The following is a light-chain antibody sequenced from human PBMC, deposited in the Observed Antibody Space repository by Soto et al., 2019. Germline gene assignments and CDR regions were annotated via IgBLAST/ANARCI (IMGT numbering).Light chain of an antibody. CDR1: SSDVGIFNR. CDR2: DVI. J-gene: IGLJ3*02. V-gene: IGLV2-18*01. CDR3: SLYTRTNTGV. Sequence: QSALTQPPSVSGSPGPSITISCTGTSSDVGIFNRVSWYQQPPGTAPKLMIYDVINRPSGVPDRFSGSKSGSTASLTISGLQAEDEADYSCSLYTRTNTGVFGGGTTLNVL.